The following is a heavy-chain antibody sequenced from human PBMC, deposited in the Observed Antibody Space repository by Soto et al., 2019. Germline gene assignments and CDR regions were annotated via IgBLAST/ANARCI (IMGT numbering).Heavy chain of an antibody. Sequence: GGSLRLSCAASGFTFSSYAMHWVRQAPGKGLEWVAVISYDGSNKYYADSVKGRFTISRDNSKNTLYLQMNSLRAEDTAVYYCARDRFKEWLVPGGWFDPWGQGTLVTVSS. CDR2: ISYDGSNK. D-gene: IGHD6-19*01. CDR1: GFTFSSYA. CDR3: ARDRFKEWLVPGGWFDP. J-gene: IGHJ5*02. V-gene: IGHV3-30-3*01.